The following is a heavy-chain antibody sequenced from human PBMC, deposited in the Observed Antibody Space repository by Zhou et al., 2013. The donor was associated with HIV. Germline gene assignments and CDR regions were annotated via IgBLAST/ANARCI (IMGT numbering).Heavy chain of an antibody. CDR1: GYTFTNYG. V-gene: IGHV1-18*01. D-gene: IGHD3-22*01. J-gene: IGHJ4*02. CDR3: AREYYYDSIGYYYEDL. CDR2: ISSYTGDT. Sequence: QLVQSGAEVKKPGASVKVSCKTSGYTFTNYGISWVRQAPGQGLEWLGSISSYTGDTNYAQRLQGRVTMTTDTSTSTAYMELRTLRSDDTAVYYCAREYYYDSIGYYYEDLWGQGTLVTVSS.